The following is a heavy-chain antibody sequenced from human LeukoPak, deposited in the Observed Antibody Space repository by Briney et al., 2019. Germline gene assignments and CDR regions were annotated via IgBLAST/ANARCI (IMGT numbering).Heavy chain of an antibody. CDR1: GGSISRGGYY. CDR3: ARNGHGDPYYYYMDV. V-gene: IGHV4-31*03. J-gene: IGHJ6*03. Sequence: SETLSLTCTVSGGSISRGGYYWSWIRQHPGKGLEWIGYIYYSGSTYYNPSLKSRVTISVDTSKNQFSLKLSSVTAADTAVYYCARNGHGDPYYYYMDVWGKGTTVTVSS. D-gene: IGHD2-8*01. CDR2: IYYSGST.